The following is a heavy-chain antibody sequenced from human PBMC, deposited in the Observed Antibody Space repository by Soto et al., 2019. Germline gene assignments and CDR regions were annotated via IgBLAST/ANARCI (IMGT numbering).Heavy chain of an antibody. CDR3: VRQATTSWSY. J-gene: IGHJ4*02. D-gene: IGHD2-2*01. V-gene: IGHV4-39*01. Sequence: QLEMQASGPGLVRPSETLSLTCTVSGGSISSATYYWGWIRQPPGKGLEWIGSIYYSGDTYYSPSLKSRVTTSLDTSMNQCSLRLTSVSAADTAMYYCVRQATTSWSYWGQGTLVTVSP. CDR1: GGSISSATYY. CDR2: IYYSGDT.